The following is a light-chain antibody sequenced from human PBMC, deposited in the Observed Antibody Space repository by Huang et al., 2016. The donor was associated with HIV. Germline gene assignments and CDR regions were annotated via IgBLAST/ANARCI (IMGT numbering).Light chain of an antibody. CDR1: QSISSW. V-gene: IGKV1-5*01. Sequence: DIQMTQSPSTLSASIGDRVTITCRASQSISSWFAWFQQKPGQAPKLLMFGASSLESGVTSRFSGSGSGTEFSLTISSLRPDDYGTYFCQQYNSYPYTFGQGTKLEIK. CDR3: QQYNSYPYT. J-gene: IGKJ2*01. CDR2: GAS.